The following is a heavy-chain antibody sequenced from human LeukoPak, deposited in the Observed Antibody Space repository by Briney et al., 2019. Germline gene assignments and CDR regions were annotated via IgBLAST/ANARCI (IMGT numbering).Heavy chain of an antibody. J-gene: IGHJ4*02. CDR3: ARAPPYYYGSGSYFDY. D-gene: IGHD3-10*01. CDR2: IYHSGST. Sequence: SETLSLTCTVSGGSISSDYWSWIRQPPGKGLEWIGYIYHSGSTYYNPSLKSRVTISVDRSKNQFSLKLSSVTAADTAVYYCARAPPYYYGSGSYFDYWGQGTLVTVSS. CDR1: GGSISSDY. V-gene: IGHV4-59*12.